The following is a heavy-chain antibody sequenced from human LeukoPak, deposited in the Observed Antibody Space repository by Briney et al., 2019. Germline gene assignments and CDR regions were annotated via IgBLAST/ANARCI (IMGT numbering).Heavy chain of an antibody. CDR3: AKEVHIVASSYYFDY. CDR2: MSSDGSNK. CDR1: GFTFSSYG. Sequence: TGGSLRLSCAASGFTFSSYGMHWVRQAPGKGLEWVAVMSSDGSNKYYADSVKGRFTISRDNSKNTLYLQMDSLRAEDTAVYYYAKEVHIVASSYYFDYWGQGTLVTVSS. D-gene: IGHD5-12*01. J-gene: IGHJ4*02. V-gene: IGHV3-30*18.